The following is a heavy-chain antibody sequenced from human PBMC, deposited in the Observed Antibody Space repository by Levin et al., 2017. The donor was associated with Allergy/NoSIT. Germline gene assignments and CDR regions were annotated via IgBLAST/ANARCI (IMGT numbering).Heavy chain of an antibody. V-gene: IGHV4-30-4*01. Sequence: SETLSLTCTVSGGSISSGDYYWSWIRQPPGKGLEWIGYIYYSGSTYYNPSLKSRVTISVDTSKNQFSLKLSSVTAADTAVYYCARVQGGMVRGQDFDYWGQGTLVTVSS. CDR2: IYYSGST. J-gene: IGHJ4*02. CDR1: GGSISSGDYY. D-gene: IGHD3-10*01. CDR3: ARVQGGMVRGQDFDY.